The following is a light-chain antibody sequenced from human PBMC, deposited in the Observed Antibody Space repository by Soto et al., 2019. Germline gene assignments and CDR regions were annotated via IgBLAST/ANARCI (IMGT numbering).Light chain of an antibody. V-gene: IGLV4-60*03. CDR2: LEGSGTY. Sequence: QLVLTQASSASASLGSSVKLTCTLSSGHSTYIIAWHQQQPGKAPRYLMKLEGSGTYSKGGGVPDRFSGSSSGADRYLAISNLQSEDEADYYCETWDGNTVIFGGGTKLTVL. J-gene: IGLJ2*01. CDR3: ETWDGNTVI. CDR1: SGHSTYI.